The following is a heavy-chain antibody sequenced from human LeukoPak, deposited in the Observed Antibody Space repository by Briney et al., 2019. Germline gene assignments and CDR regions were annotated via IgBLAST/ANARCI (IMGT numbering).Heavy chain of an antibody. CDR2: IVVGSGNT. Sequence: ASVKVSCKASGFTFTSSAVQWVRQARGQRLEWIGWIVVGSGNTNYAQKFQERVTITRDMSTSTAYMELSSLRSEDTAEYYCAAVPGLGYCSSTSCMWGQGTLVTVSS. V-gene: IGHV1-58*01. CDR3: AAVPGLGYCSSTSCM. D-gene: IGHD2-2*01. CDR1: GFTFTSSA. J-gene: IGHJ4*02.